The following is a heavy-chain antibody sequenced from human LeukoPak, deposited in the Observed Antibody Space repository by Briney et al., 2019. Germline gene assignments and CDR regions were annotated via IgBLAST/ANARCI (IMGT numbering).Heavy chain of an antibody. J-gene: IGHJ4*02. CDR3: AGGSSWDPFDY. Sequence: AETLSLTCAVYGGSFSGYYWSWIRQPPGKGLEWIGEINHSGSTNYNPSLKSRVTISVDTSKNQFSLKLSSVTAADTAVYDCAGGSSWDPFDYWGQGTLVTVSS. D-gene: IGHD6-13*01. V-gene: IGHV4-34*01. CDR1: GGSFSGYY. CDR2: INHSGST.